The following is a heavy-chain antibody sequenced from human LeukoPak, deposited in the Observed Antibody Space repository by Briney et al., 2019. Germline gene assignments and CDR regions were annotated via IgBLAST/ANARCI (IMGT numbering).Heavy chain of an antibody. CDR1: GGSFSGYY. D-gene: IGHD1-26*01. CDR2: IYTSGST. CDR3: ARVIRIVGATPQNYYFDY. J-gene: IGHJ4*02. Sequence: SETLSLTCAVYGGSFSGYYWSWIRQPARKGLEWIGRIYTSGSTNYNPSLKSRVTMSVDTSKNQFSLKLSSVTAADTAVYYCARVIRIVGATPQNYYFDYWGQGTLVTVSS. V-gene: IGHV4-59*10.